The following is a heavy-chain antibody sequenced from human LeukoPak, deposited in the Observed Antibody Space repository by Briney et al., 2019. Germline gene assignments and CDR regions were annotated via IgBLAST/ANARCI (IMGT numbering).Heavy chain of an antibody. Sequence: SGGSLRLSCAASGFTFRNCAMSWVRQAPGKGLGWVSGISGTGYNTHYADSVKGRFTISRANSKNTLYLQMNSLGAEDTAVYYCAKHVSGSLFYFDYWGQRTLVTVSS. CDR2: ISGTGYNT. V-gene: IGHV3-23*01. CDR1: GFTFRNCA. CDR3: AKHVSGSLFYFDY. J-gene: IGHJ4*02. D-gene: IGHD3-10*01.